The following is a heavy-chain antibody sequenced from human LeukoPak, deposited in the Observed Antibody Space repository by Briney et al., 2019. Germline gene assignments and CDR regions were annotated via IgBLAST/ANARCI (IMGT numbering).Heavy chain of an antibody. CDR1: GGTFSSYA. CDR2: IIPIFGTA. Sequence: ASVKVSCKASGGTFSSYAISWVRQAPGQGLEWMGGIIPIFGTANYAQKFQGRVTITTDESTSTAYMELSSLRSEDTAAYYCARGAGYCSGGSCLQFDPWGQGTLVTVPS. V-gene: IGHV1-69*05. CDR3: ARGAGYCSGGSCLQFDP. J-gene: IGHJ5*02. D-gene: IGHD2-15*01.